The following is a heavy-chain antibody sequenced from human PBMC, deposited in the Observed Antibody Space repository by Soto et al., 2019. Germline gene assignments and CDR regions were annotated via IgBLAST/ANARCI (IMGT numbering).Heavy chain of an antibody. CDR1: GGSFSGYY. CDR3: PFRYSGYDSFDY. D-gene: IGHD5-12*01. V-gene: IGHV4-34*01. CDR2: INHSGST. J-gene: IGHJ4*02. Sequence: QVQLQQWGAGLLKPSETLSLTCAVYGGSFSGYYWSWIRQPPGKGLEWIGEINHSGSTNYNPSLKSRVTISVDTSKNQFSLKLSSVTAADTAVYYCPFRYSGYDSFDYWGQGTLVTVSS.